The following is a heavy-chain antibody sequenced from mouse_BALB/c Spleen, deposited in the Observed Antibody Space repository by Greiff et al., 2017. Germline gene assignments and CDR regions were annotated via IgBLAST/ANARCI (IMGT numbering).Heavy chain of an antibody. V-gene: IGHV5-17*02. J-gene: IGHJ3*01. CDR3: AREDCAWFAY. Sequence: EVKLVESGGGLVQPGGSRKLSCAASDFTFSSFGMHWVRQAPEKGLEWVAYISSGSSTIYYADTVKGRFTISRDNPKNTLFLQMTSLRSEDTAMYYCAREDCAWFAYWGQGTLVTVSA. CDR1: DFTFSSFG. CDR2: ISSGSSTI.